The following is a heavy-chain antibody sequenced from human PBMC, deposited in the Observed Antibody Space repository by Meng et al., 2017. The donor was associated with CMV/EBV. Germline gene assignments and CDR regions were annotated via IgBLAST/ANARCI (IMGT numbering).Heavy chain of an antibody. Sequence: QVQLVESGGGVVQPGRSLRLSCAASGFTFSSYAMHWVRQAPGKGLEWVAVISYDGSNKYYADSVKGRFTISRDNSKNTLYLQMNSLRAEDTAVYYCARTSRRLRFYGDYGFDYWGQGTLVTVSS. V-gene: IGHV3-30-3*01. CDR2: ISYDGSNK. J-gene: IGHJ4*02. CDR3: ARTSRRLRFYGDYGFDY. D-gene: IGHD4-17*01. CDR1: GFTFSSYA.